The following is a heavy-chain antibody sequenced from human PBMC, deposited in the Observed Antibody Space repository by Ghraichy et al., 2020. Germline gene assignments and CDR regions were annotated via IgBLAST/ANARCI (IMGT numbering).Heavy chain of an antibody. V-gene: IGHV4-39*01. CDR1: GGSISSRSYY. J-gene: IGHJ5*02. CDR2: ICYSGST. D-gene: IGHD3-3*01. Sequence: SETLSLTCTVSGGSISSRSYYWGWIRQPPGKGLEWIGSICYSGSTYYTPSLKIRVTISIDTSKNQFSLKLISVTAADTAVYYCATFRDYDFWSGYYSGVFWFDPWGQGTLVTVSS. CDR3: ATFRDYDFWSGYYSGVFWFDP.